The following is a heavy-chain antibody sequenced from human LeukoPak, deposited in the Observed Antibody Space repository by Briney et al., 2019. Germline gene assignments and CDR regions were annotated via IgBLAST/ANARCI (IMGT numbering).Heavy chain of an antibody. CDR3: ARVRFSSSGWF. J-gene: IGHJ4*02. D-gene: IGHD6-19*01. CDR1: GDSISSINYY. CDR2: SYYSGST. Sequence: SETLSLTCTVSGDSISSINYYWGWIRQPPGKGLEWIGSSYYSGSTYYNPSLRSRVTISVDTSLSRLSLRLNSVTAADTGVYYCARVRFSSSGWFWGQGTLVTVSS. V-gene: IGHV4-39*01.